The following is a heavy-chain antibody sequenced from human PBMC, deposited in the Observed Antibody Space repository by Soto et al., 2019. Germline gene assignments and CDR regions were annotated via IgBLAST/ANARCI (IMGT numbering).Heavy chain of an antibody. CDR2: IRSRTDGGTT. D-gene: IGHD2-2*01. J-gene: IGHJ5*02. V-gene: IGHV3-15*01. CDR3: TTDVAGFCSITSCNLGSWFDP. CDR1: GFTFSSYW. Sequence: GGSLRLSCAASGFTFSSYWMSWVRQVPGKGLEWVGRIRSRTDGGTTDYAAPVKGRFTISRDDSKNTLYLQMNSLRTEDTAVYFCTTDVAGFCSITSCNLGSWFDPWGQGTLVTVSS.